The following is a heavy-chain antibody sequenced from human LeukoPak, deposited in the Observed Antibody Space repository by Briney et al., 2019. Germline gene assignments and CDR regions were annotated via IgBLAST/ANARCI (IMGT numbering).Heavy chain of an antibody. CDR1: GGSVSDYY. CDR3: ARGVVIPGVWYFDY. J-gene: IGHJ4*02. Sequence: PSETLSLTCTISGGSVSDYYWSWIRQSPGKGLEWIGYIYHTGSTSYSPSLKSRVTISADTSQNQFSLKLSSVTAADTAVYYCARGVVIPGVWYFDYWGQGTLVTVSS. D-gene: IGHD3-22*01. CDR2: IYHTGST. V-gene: IGHV4-59*02.